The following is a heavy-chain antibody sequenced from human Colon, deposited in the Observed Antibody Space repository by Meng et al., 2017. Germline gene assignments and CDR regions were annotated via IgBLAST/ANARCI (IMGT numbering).Heavy chain of an antibody. V-gene: IGHV1-69*01. J-gene: IGHJ4*02. CDR2: IIPIFGTA. CDR1: GGTFSSYA. Sequence: QVQLVQFGAGVKKPGASVKVSCKAYGGTFSSYAISWVRQAPGQGLEWMGGIIPIFGTANYAQKFQGRVTITADESTSTAYMELSSLRSEDTAVYYCASGYSSSPKLDYWGQGTLVTVSS. D-gene: IGHD6-13*01. CDR3: ASGYSSSPKLDY.